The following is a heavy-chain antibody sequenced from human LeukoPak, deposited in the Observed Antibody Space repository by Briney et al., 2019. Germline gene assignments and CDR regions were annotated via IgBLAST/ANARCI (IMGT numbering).Heavy chain of an antibody. Sequence: KPGGSLRLSCAASGFTFSNYWMSWVRQAPGKGLEWVANIKLDGGEKYYVDSVKGRFSISRDNAKNSLYLQMNNLRAEDTAVYYCARLGMIRGVPADYWGQGTLVTVSS. CDR2: IKLDGGEK. J-gene: IGHJ4*02. D-gene: IGHD3-10*01. V-gene: IGHV3-7*01. CDR3: ARLGMIRGVPADY. CDR1: GFTFSNYW.